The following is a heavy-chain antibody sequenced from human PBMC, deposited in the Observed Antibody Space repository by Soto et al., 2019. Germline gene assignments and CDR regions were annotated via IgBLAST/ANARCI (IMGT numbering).Heavy chain of an antibody. CDR3: AHGLYGSGTYLFTY. D-gene: IGHD3-10*01. Sequence: SGPTLVNPTQTLTLTCTFSGFSHSTTGVGVGWIRQPPGKALEWLALIYWNDDKRYSPSLKSRLTITKDTSKNQVVLTMTNIDPVDTATYYCAHGLYGSGTYLFTYWGQGTLVTVSS. J-gene: IGHJ4*02. CDR1: GFSHSTTGVG. CDR2: IYWNDDK. V-gene: IGHV2-5*01.